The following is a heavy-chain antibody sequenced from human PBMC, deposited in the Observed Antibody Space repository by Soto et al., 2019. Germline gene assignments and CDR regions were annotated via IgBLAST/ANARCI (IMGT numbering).Heavy chain of an antibody. D-gene: IGHD3-22*01. J-gene: IGHJ4*02. CDR3: ARGLDHAMIVVVNPAFAY. CDR2: INHSGST. Sequence: QVQLQQWGAGLLKPSETLSLTCAVYGGSFSGYYWSWIRQPPGKGLEWIGEINHSGSTNYNPSLKSRVTISVDTSKNQFSLKLSSVTAADTAVYYCARGLDHAMIVVVNPAFAYWGQGTLVTVSA. CDR1: GGSFSGYY. V-gene: IGHV4-34*01.